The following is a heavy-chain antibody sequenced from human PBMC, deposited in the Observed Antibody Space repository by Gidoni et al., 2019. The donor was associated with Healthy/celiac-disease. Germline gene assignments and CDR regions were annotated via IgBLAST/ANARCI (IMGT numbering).Heavy chain of an antibody. J-gene: IGHJ6*02. Sequence: EVQLVESGGGWVQPGGSRRLSCEPSGFTFRSYAMQLVRQATAKGLVWVSAIGTAGDTYYSGSVKGRFTISRDKAKNSLYLQMNSLRAGDTAVYYCARVRGTMVRGRVYGMDVWGQGTTVTVSS. CDR2: IGTAGDT. D-gene: IGHD3-10*01. CDR3: ARVRGTMVRGRVYGMDV. CDR1: GFTFRSYA. V-gene: IGHV3-13*01.